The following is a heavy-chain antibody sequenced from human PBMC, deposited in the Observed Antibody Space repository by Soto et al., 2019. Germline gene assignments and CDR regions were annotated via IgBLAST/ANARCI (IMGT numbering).Heavy chain of an antibody. CDR3: ANYPTTVTSDY. J-gene: IGHJ4*02. Sequence: SDTLSLTCTVTGSSARSGSYYWSWIRQPPGKGLEWIGYIYYSGSTNYNPSLKSRVTISVDTSKNQFSLKLSSVTAADTAVYYCANYPTTVTSDYWGQGTLVTVS. CDR1: GSSARSGSYY. V-gene: IGHV4-61*01. D-gene: IGHD4-17*01. CDR2: IYYSGST.